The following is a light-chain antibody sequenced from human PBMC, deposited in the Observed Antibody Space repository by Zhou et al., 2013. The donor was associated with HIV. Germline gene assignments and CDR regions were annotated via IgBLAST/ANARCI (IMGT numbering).Light chain of an antibody. V-gene: IGKV3-20*01. J-gene: IGKJ1*01. CDR1: QSLSSDY. CDR2: GAS. CDR3: QQYGSSPWT. Sequence: DIVLTQSPGFLSLSPGESATLSCRASQSLSSDYLSWYQQQPGRSPRLLIYGASSRATGIPDRFSGSGSETDFSLTIDRLEPEDFAVYYCQQYGSSPWTFGQGTKVEIK.